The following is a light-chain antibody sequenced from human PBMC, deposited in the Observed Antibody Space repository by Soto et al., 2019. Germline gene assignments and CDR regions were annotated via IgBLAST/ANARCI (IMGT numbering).Light chain of an antibody. V-gene: IGLV4-69*01. CDR3: QTWGTGSWV. J-gene: IGLJ3*02. CDR2: LDSDGSH. Sequence: QLVLTQSPSASASLGASVKLTCTLSSGHINYAIAWHQQQPEKGPRYLMKLDSDGSHSKGDGIPDRFSGSSSGAERYLIISSLQSEDEADYYCQTWGTGSWVFGGGTQLTVL. CDR1: SGHINYA.